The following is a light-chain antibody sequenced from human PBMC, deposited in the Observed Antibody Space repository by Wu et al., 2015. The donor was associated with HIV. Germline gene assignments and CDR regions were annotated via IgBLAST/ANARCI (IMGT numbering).Light chain of an antibody. CDR3: LQYGSSPQT. J-gene: IGKJ1*01. CDR2: GAS. Sequence: IVLTQSPATVSLSPGETATLSCGASQAVPYNFLAWYQQKPGLAPRLLIYGASNGATGIPDRFFGSGSGTDFSLTITGLEPDDFAMYYCLQYGSSPQTFGQGTKVEIK. V-gene: IGKV3D-20*01. CDR1: QAVPYNF.